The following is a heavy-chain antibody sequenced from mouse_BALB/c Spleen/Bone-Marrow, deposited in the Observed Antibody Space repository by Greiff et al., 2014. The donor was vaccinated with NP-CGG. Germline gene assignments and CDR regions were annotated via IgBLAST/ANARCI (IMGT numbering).Heavy chain of an antibody. CDR2: IWGAGIT. V-gene: IGHV2-6-5*01. D-gene: IGHD4-1*01. Sequence: VHLVESGPGLVAPSQSLSITCTVSGFSLTDYGVSWIRQPPGKGLEWLGVIWGAGITYYNSALRSRLSISKDNSKSQVFLKMNSLQTDDTAIYYCAKLTWDEGDYWGQGTTLTVSS. J-gene: IGHJ2*01. CDR3: AKLTWDEGDY. CDR1: GFSLTDYG.